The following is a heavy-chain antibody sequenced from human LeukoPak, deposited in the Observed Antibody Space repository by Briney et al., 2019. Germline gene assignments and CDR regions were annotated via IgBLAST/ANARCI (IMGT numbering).Heavy chain of an antibody. CDR3: AGIVVVVAATLPAFDI. J-gene: IGHJ3*02. CDR2: INQRGVT. D-gene: IGHD2-15*01. V-gene: IGHV4-34*01. CDR1: SGSFGDYH. Sequence: SETLSLTCALYSGSFGDYHWSWIRQPPGKGLEWIGEINQRGVTTYNSFLKSRVILSVDTSKKQFSLKLRSVTAADTAVYYCAGIVVVVAATLPAFDIWGQGTMVTVSS.